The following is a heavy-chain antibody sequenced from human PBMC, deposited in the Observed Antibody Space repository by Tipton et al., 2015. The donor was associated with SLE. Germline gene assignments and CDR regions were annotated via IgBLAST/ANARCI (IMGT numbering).Heavy chain of an antibody. CDR1: GGSVSSRAYS. CDR3: ARVLGGTMDI. J-gene: IGHJ3*02. V-gene: IGHV4-61*05. Sequence: TLSLTCTLFGGSVSSRAYSWGWIRQSPGEGLEWIGSFYHSGRSKYNPFLNGRVTISVDTTKNQVSLRLSSVTAADVAVYFCARVLGGTMDIWGQGTMVTVSS. CDR2: FYHSGRS. D-gene: IGHD1-1*01.